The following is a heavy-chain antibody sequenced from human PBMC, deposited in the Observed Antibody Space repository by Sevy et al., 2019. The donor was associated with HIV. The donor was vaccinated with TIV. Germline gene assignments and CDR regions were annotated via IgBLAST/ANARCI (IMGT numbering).Heavy chain of an antibody. CDR3: ARDVAAGDF. CDR2: INEDGSEK. J-gene: IGHJ4*02. D-gene: IGHD2-21*01. V-gene: IGHV3-7*01. Sequence: GGSLRLSCAASGFTFTRYWMSWVRQAPGKGLEWVANINEDGSEKYYVDSVKGRFTISRDNARKSLHQQMNSLRAEDTAIYYCARDVAAGDFWGQGTLVTVSS. CDR1: GFTFTRYW.